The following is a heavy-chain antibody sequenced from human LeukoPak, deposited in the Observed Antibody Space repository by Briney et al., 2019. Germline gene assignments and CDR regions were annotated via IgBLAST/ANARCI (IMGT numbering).Heavy chain of an antibody. V-gene: IGHV3-30*18. Sequence: GGSLRLSCAAAGFTFSSYGMHWVRQAPGKGLEWVAVISYDGSNKYYADSVKGRFTISRDNSKNTLYLQMNSLRAEDTAVYYCAKDGDYGGNSGFDYWGQGTLVTVSS. CDR3: AKDGDYGGNSGFDY. CDR1: GFTFSSYG. D-gene: IGHD4-23*01. J-gene: IGHJ4*02. CDR2: ISYDGSNK.